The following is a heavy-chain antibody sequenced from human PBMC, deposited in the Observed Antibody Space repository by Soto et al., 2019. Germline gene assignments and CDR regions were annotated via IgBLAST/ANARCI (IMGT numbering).Heavy chain of an antibody. V-gene: IGHV4-4*02. CDR2: VYHSGTT. CDR3: ARVNLDYVTGMDV. Sequence: SETLSLTCDVSDDTITSHNYWSWVRQSPGKGLEWIGEVYHSGTTHYNPSLKSRVTISVDKATNQLSLKLTSVTAADTAVYYCARVNLDYVTGMDVWGQGTTVTVSS. CDR1: DDTITSHNY. D-gene: IGHD4-17*01. J-gene: IGHJ6*02.